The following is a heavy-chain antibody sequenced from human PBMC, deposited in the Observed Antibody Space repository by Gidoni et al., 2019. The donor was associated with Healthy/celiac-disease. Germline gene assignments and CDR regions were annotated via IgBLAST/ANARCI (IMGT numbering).Heavy chain of an antibody. J-gene: IGHJ6*02. CDR1: GFSLSTSGMC. CDR3: ARDYDFWSGYYPREYYYYGMDV. V-gene: IGHV2-70*01. Sequence: QVTLRESGPALVKPTQTLTLTCTFSGFSLSTSGMCVSWIRPPPGKALEWLALIDWDDDKYYSTSLKTRLTISKDTSKNQVVLTMTNMYPVDTATYYCARDYDFWSGYYPREYYYYGMDVWGQGTTVTVSS. D-gene: IGHD3-3*01. CDR2: IDWDDDK.